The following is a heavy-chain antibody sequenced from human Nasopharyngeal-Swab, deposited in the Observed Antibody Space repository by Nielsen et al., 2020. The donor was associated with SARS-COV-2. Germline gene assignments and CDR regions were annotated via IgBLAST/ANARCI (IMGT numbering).Heavy chain of an antibody. CDR3: ARGSRGYYFDY. J-gene: IGHJ4*02. CDR1: GGSISSGSYY. CDR2: IYTSGST. Sequence: SETLSLTYTASGGSISSGSYYWSWIRQPAGKGLEWIGRIYTSGSTNYNPSLKSRVTISVDTSKNQFSLKLSSVTAADTAVYYCARGSRGYYFDYWGQGTLVTVSS. D-gene: IGHD2-15*01. V-gene: IGHV4-61*02.